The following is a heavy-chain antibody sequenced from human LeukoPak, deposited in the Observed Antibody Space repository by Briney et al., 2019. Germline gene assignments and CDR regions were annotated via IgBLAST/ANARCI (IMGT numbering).Heavy chain of an antibody. CDR3: ARTSFPADYSSSGSYYGGFDY. Sequence: SQTLSLTCAVSGGSISSGGYSWGWIRQPPGKGLEWIGYIYHSGSTFYNASLKSRVTMSVDRSKNHFSLKLSSVTAADTAVYYCARTSFPADYSSSGSYYGGFDYWSQGTLVTVSS. CDR2: IYHSGST. V-gene: IGHV4-30-2*01. CDR1: GGSISSGGYS. D-gene: IGHD3-10*01. J-gene: IGHJ4*02.